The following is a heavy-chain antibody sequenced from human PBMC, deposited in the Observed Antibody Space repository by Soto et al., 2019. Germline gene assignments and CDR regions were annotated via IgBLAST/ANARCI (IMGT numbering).Heavy chain of an antibody. CDR3: ATGTRGYY. CDR1: GLTFSSSW. Sequence: EVPLVESGGGLVQPGGSLRLSCAASGLTFSSSWMGWVRQAPGKGLEWVANIKQDGSEKYYVDSVKGRFTISRDNAKNPPYLQIESLRGEDTAGYYCATGTRGYYRGLGTLVTVSS. V-gene: IGHV3-7*01. CDR2: IKQDGSEK. J-gene: IGHJ4*02. D-gene: IGHD2-2*01.